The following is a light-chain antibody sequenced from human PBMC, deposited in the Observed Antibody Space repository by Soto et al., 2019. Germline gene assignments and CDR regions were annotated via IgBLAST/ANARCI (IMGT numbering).Light chain of an antibody. CDR3: QQYGGSPPFT. CDR1: QSVSSKF. J-gene: IGKJ2*01. V-gene: IGKV3-20*01. Sequence: EILLTQSPGTLSLSPGERATLSCRTSQSVSSKFLAWYQQKPGQAPRLLIYGASTRATGIPDRFSGSGSGTDFTLTISRLEPEDFAVYYCQQYGGSPPFTFGQGNKLEI. CDR2: GAS.